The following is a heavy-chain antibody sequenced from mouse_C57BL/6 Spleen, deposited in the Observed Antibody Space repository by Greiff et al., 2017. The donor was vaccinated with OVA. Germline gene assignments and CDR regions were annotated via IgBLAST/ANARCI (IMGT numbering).Heavy chain of an antibody. CDR2: INPGSGGT. Sequence: QVQLQQSGAELVRPGTSVKVSCKASGYAFTNYLIEWVKQRPGQGLEWIGVINPGSGGTNYNEKFKGKATLTADKSSSTAYMQLSRLTSEDAAVYCCERSGAYDGDYVCDYWGQGTTLTVSS. CDR3: ERSGAYDGDYVCDY. CDR1: GYAFTNYL. D-gene: IGHD2-3*01. J-gene: IGHJ2*01. V-gene: IGHV1-54*01.